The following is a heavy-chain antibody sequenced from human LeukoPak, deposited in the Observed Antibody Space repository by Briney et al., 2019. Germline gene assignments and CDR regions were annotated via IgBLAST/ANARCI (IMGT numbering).Heavy chain of an antibody. D-gene: IGHD2-15*01. Sequence: SETLSLTCTVSGGSISSSSYYWGWIRQPPGKGLEWIGTIYYSGTSYYNPSLKSRVTISVDTSKNQFSLKVSSVTAADTAVYYCARGGSAKYFQHWGQGTLVTVSS. CDR1: GGSISSSSYY. CDR3: ARGGSAKYFQH. J-gene: IGHJ1*01. CDR2: IYYSGTS. V-gene: IGHV4-39*07.